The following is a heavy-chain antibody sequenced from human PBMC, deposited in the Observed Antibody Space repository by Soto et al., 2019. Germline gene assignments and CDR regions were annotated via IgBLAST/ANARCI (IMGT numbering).Heavy chain of an antibody. CDR3: ARDIGVGPAGFPY. CDR2: ISSGGSSI. CDR1: GFTFSSYE. V-gene: IGHV3-48*03. D-gene: IGHD2-2*01. J-gene: IGHJ4*02. Sequence: EVQLVESGGGLVQPGGSLRLSCATSGFTFSSYEMNWVRQAPGKGLEWVSHISSGGSSIYYADSVKGRFTISRDNAKNSVYLQMNSLRAEDTAVYYCARDIGVGPAGFPYWGQGTLVTVSS.